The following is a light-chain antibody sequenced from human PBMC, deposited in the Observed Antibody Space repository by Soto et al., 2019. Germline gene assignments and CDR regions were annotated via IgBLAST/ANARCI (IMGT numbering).Light chain of an antibody. Sequence: SYELTQPPSVSVSPGQTASITCSGDKLGAKYACWYQQRPGQSPVLVIYQVRKRPSGIPERFSGSNSGNTATLTISGTQAMDEADYYCQAWDSSTVVFGGGTQLTVL. CDR2: QVR. CDR3: QAWDSSTVV. CDR1: KLGAKY. J-gene: IGLJ2*01. V-gene: IGLV3-1*01.